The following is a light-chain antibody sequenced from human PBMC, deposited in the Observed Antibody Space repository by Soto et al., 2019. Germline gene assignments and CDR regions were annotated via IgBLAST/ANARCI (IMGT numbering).Light chain of an antibody. J-gene: IGKJ1*01. CDR2: DAS. V-gene: IGKV1-5*01. CDR3: QQYHIYSWT. CDR1: QSISSW. Sequence: DIQMTQSPSTLSASVGDRVTITCRASQSISSWLAWYQQKPGKAPKLLIYDASSLESGVPSRFSGSGSGTEFTLTISSLQPDDFATYYCQQYHIYSWTFGQGTKVEIK.